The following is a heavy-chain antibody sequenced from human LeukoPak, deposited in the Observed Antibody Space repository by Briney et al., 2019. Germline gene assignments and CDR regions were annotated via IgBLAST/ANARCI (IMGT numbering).Heavy chain of an antibody. CDR1: GGSISSYY. CDR3: ARDLGEWELPYNWFDP. V-gene: IGHV4-59*12. D-gene: IGHD1-26*01. Sequence: TSETLSLTCTVSGGSISSYYWSWIRQPPGKGLEWIGYIYYSGSTNYNPSLKSRVTISVDTSKNQFSLKLSSVTAADTAMYYCARDLGEWELPYNWFDPWGQGTLVTVSS. CDR2: IYYSGST. J-gene: IGHJ5*02.